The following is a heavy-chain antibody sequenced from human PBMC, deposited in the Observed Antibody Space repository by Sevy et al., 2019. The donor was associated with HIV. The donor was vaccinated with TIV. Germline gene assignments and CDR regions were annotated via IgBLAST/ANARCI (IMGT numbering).Heavy chain of an antibody. Sequence: GGSLRLSCTASGFIFGDYGMSWVRQAPGKGLEWIAFFKSKIHGGTTENAAYVKGRFTISRDDSKNIVYLQMSNLKTDDAAVYYCTRWSGSQSIFDYWGQGTLVTVSS. CDR3: TRWSGSQSIFDY. J-gene: IGHJ4*02. CDR1: GFIFGDYG. D-gene: IGHD1-26*01. V-gene: IGHV3-49*04. CDR2: FKSKIHGGTT.